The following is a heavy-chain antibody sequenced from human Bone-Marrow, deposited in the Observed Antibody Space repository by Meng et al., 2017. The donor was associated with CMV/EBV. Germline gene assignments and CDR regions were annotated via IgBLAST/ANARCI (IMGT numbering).Heavy chain of an antibody. CDR1: GFTFNTYI. J-gene: IGHJ4*02. CDR3: AREGGVAGYSSPDY. V-gene: IGHV3-30-3*01. D-gene: IGHD5-12*01. Sequence: GESLKISCAASGFTFNTYIMHWVRQAPGKGLEWVALIWFDGSIKYYADSVKGRFTISRDNSKNTLYLQMDSLRPEDTAMYYCAREGGVAGYSSPDYWGQGALVTVSS. CDR2: IWFDGSIK.